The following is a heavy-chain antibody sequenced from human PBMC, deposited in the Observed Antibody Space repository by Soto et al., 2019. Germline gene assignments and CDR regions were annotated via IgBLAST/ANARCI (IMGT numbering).Heavy chain of an antibody. CDR1: GYSFTNND. CDR3: ARMATFGALNWFDP. D-gene: IGHD3-16*01. V-gene: IGHV1-8*01. J-gene: IGHJ5*02. CDR2: MNPGSGDT. Sequence: GASVKVSCKASGYSFTNNDVTWVRPATGQGLEWMGWMNPGSGDTGYAQKFQGRVTMTRDIPKATAYMELSSLRSDDTAIYYCARMATFGALNWFDPWGQGTLVTVSS.